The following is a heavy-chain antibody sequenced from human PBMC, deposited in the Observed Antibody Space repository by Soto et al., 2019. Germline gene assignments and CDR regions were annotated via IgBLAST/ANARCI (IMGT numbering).Heavy chain of an antibody. V-gene: IGHV4-39*01. Sequence: QLQLQESGPGLAKPSETLSLRCTVSGGSITSSFYWGWIRQPPGKGLEWIGSIYGTGNTYYNTSRKGRVTISADTSKNPFSLNLISVTAADTSVYYCRSSSRYSTDVGGQGATVTVSS. CDR1: GGSITSSFY. J-gene: IGHJ6*02. CDR2: IYGTGNT. D-gene: IGHD6-13*01. CDR3: RSSSRYSTDV.